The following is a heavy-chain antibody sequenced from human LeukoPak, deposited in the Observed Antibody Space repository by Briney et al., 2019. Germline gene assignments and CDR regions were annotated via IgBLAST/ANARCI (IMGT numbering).Heavy chain of an antibody. V-gene: IGHV3-48*02. Sequence: PGGSLRLSCAATGFTSVNYAMNWVRQAPRKGLEWISYISSSTIYYADSVKGRFTISRDNAKNSLYLQMNSLRDEDTAVYYCARDVSAWGQGTTVTVSS. J-gene: IGHJ6*02. CDR1: GFTSVNYA. CDR2: ISSSTI. CDR3: ARDVSA.